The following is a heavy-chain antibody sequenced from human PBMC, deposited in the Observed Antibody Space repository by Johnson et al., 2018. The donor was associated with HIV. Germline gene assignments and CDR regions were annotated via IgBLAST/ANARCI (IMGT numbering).Heavy chain of an antibody. V-gene: IGHV3-66*01. CDR3: TGEYSYGDDAFDI. CDR1: GFTLSNAW. D-gene: IGHD5-18*01. J-gene: IGHJ3*02. CDR2: IYSGGSS. Sequence: VLLVESGGGLVKPGGSLRLSCAASGFTLSNAWMSWVRQAPGKGLEWVSLIYSGGSSYYADSVKGRFTISRDNSKNTLYLQMNSLRVEDTALYYCTGEYSYGDDAFDIWGQGTMVTVSS.